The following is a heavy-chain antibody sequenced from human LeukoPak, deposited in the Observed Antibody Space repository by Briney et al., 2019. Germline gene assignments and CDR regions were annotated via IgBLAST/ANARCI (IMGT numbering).Heavy chain of an antibody. CDR2: IVGSGGST. CDR1: GYTFSNYA. CDR3: SKWGDYDVLTGYYDSDF. J-gene: IGHJ4*02. Sequence: GGSLRLSCAASGYTFSNYAMSWVRQAPGKGLEWVSAIVGSGGSTYYADSVKGRFTISRDNSKNTLFLQMNSLRVEDTALYYCSKWGDYDVLTGYYDSDFWGQGTLVTVSS. D-gene: IGHD3-9*01. V-gene: IGHV3-23*01.